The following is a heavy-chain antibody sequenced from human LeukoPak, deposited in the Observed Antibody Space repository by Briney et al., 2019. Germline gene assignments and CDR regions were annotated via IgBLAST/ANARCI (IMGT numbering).Heavy chain of an antibody. V-gene: IGHV3-9*01. CDR1: GFTFDDYA. Sequence: PGRSLRLSCAASGFTFDDYAMHWVRHAPGKGLGWGSGISWNSGTIGYADSVKGRFTISRDNAKNTLNLQMSSLRAEDTAVYYCARDLGQYYDTSDNWFDPWGQGTLVTVSS. D-gene: IGHD3-22*01. CDR2: ISWNSGTI. CDR3: ARDLGQYYDTSDNWFDP. J-gene: IGHJ5*02.